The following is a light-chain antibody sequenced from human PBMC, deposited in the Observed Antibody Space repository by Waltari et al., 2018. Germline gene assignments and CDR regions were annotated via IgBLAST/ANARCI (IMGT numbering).Light chain of an antibody. CDR3: SSYTSSSTRV. V-gene: IGLV2-14*03. Sequence: QSALTQPASVSGSPGQSITTSCTGTSSDVGGYNSVSWYQQHPGKAPKLMIYDVSNRPSGVSNRFSGSKSGNTASLTISGLQAEDEADYYCSSYTSSSTRVFGGGTKLTVL. J-gene: IGLJ3*02. CDR1: SSDVGGYNS. CDR2: DVS.